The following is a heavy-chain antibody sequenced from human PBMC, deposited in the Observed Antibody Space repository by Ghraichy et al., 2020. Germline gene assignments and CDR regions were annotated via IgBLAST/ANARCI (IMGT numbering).Heavy chain of an antibody. CDR1: GFTFSKAW. Sequence: GGSLRLSCAASGFTFSKAWMSWVRQAPGKGLEWVGRIKSITEGGTTDYAAPVKGRFTLSRDDSKNTLYLQMNSLKTEDTAVYYCTTDRFYYDTSASWNWDYWGQGNLVTVSS. D-gene: IGHD3-22*01. J-gene: IGHJ4*02. CDR2: IKSITEGGTT. V-gene: IGHV3-15*01. CDR3: TTDRFYYDTSASWNWDY.